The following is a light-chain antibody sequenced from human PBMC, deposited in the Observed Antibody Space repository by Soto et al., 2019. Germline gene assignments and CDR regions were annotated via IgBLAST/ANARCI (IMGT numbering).Light chain of an antibody. CDR2: GAS. V-gene: IGKV3-15*01. J-gene: IGKJ1*01. CDR1: QSVSSD. CDR3: QHYNSWPRT. Sequence: IIMPQSPATLSLAPGERATLSCRASQSVSSDLAWYQQRPGQAPRLLIYGASTRATGIPARFSGSGSGTEFTLTITSLQSEDFAVYYCQHYNSWPRTFGQGTKVDIK.